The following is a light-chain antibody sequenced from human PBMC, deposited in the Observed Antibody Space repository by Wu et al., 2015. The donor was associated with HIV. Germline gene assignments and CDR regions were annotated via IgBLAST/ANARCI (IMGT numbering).Light chain of an antibody. CDR2: FI. Sequence: PGDRATLSCRSSQTVAPAYFGLVPTRSLARLPRLLHLWFIKQGPDIPGRFSGSGSGTDFTLTISGLQSEDSAVYYCQHYGSSVWTFGQGTKVEIK. CDR3: QHYGSSVWT. CDR1: QTVAPAY. V-gene: IGKV3-20*01. J-gene: IGKJ1*01.